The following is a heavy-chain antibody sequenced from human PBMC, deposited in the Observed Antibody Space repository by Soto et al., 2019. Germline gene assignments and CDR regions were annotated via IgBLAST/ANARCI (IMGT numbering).Heavy chain of an antibody. CDR2: IIPILGIA. J-gene: IGHJ3*02. Sequence: GASVKVSCKASGYTFTSYAMHWVRQAPGQGLEWMGRIIPILGIANYAQKFQGRVTITADKSTSTAYMELSSLRSEDTAVYYCAREDYIESSGYPPDVAFDIWGQGTMVTVSS. V-gene: IGHV1-69*04. CDR1: GYTFTSYA. D-gene: IGHD3-22*01. CDR3: AREDYIESSGYPPDVAFDI.